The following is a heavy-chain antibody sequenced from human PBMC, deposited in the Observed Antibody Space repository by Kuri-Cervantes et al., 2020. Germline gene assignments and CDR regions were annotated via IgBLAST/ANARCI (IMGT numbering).Heavy chain of an antibody. V-gene: IGHV1-2*02. CDR3: ARTHFRRGYSYGPLDY. D-gene: IGHD5-18*01. Sequence: ASVKVSCKASGYTFTGYYMHWVRQAPGQGLEWMGWINPNSGGTNYAQKFQGRVTTTRDTSISTAYMELSRLRSDDTAVYYCARTHFRRGYSYGPLDYWGQGTLVTVSS. CDR2: INPNSGGT. CDR1: GYTFTGYY. J-gene: IGHJ4*02.